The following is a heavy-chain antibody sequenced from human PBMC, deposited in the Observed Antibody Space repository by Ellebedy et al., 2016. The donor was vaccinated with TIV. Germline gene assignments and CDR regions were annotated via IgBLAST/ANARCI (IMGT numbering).Heavy chain of an antibody. CDR3: ARQGEGGGNFEY. V-gene: IGHV5-51*01. J-gene: IGHJ4*01. Sequence: KVSCKGSGYTFGSYWIAWVRQVPGQGLEWMGSVYPGNSETRYSPSFQGKVTISADKSISTAYLQWSSLKASDTAMYYCARQGEGGGNFEYWGQGTLVTVSS. D-gene: IGHD2-15*01. CDR1: GYTFGSYW. CDR2: VYPGNSET.